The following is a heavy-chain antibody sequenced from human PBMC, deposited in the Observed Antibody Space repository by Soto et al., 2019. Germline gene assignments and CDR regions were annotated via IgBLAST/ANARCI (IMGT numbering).Heavy chain of an antibody. Sequence: PGGSLRLSCAASGFTFSSYGMHWVRQAPGKGLEWVAVIWYDGSNKYYADSVKGRFTISRDNSKNTLYLQMNSLRAEDTAVYYCARDRAPYNWNFPGTSWGQGTLVTVSS. V-gene: IGHV3-33*01. CDR3: ARDRAPYNWNFPGTS. CDR2: IWYDGSNK. CDR1: GFTFSSYG. D-gene: IGHD1-7*01. J-gene: IGHJ5*02.